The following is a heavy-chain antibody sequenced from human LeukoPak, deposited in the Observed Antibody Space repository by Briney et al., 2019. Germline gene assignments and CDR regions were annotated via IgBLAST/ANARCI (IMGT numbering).Heavy chain of an antibody. CDR2: IYYSGAT. D-gene: IGHD6-6*01. CDR3: AREVVSSVES. Sequence: SETLSLTCTVSGDSISNTRYHWGWIRQPPGKGLEWIGSIYYSGATYYNPSLKSRVTISVDTSRNHFSLKLSSVTAADTAVYHCAREVVSSVESWGQGSLVTVSS. V-gene: IGHV4-39*02. CDR1: GDSISNTRYH. J-gene: IGHJ4*02.